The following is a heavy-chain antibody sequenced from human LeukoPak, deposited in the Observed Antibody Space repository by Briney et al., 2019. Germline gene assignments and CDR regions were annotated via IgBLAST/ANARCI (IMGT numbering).Heavy chain of an antibody. Sequence: PGGSLRLSCAASGFTFDDYAMHWVRQAPGKGLEWVSGISWNSGSIAYADSVKGRFTISRDNAKNSLYLQMNSLRAEDTAVYYCARAVSDDYYYYYYMDVWGKGTTVTVSS. CDR3: ARAVSDDYYYYYYMDV. D-gene: IGHD2-8*01. J-gene: IGHJ6*03. V-gene: IGHV3-9*01. CDR1: GFTFDDYA. CDR2: ISWNSGSI.